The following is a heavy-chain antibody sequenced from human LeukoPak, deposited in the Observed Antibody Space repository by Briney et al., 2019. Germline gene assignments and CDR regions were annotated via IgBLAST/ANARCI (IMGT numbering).Heavy chain of an antibody. V-gene: IGHV3-73*01. D-gene: IGHD3-16*01. CDR2: IRVKAHNYAT. J-gene: IGHJ4*02. CDR1: GFIFSGSA. CDR3: AALRPFDY. Sequence: PGGSLRLSCVTSGFIFSGSAMHWVRQASGKGLEWIGRIRVKAHNYATVYAASMKGRFTISRDDSKNTAYLQMTSLKPEDTAVYYCAALRPFDYWGQGTLVTVSS.